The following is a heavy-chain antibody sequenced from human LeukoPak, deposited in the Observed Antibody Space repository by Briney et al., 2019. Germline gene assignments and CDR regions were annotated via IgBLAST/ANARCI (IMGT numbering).Heavy chain of an antibody. Sequence: GRSLRLSCAAAGLTFSSYDMYWVRQTPGKGPEWVSYISASGTSIKYADSVKGRFTIPRDNAKNLVYLQMDSLRAEDTAVYYCVPPAAGLHRTISTEYFQRWGQGTQVIVSS. CDR2: ISASGTSI. CDR3: VPPAAGLHRTISTEYFQR. D-gene: IGHD6-13*01. V-gene: IGHV3-48*03. J-gene: IGHJ1*01. CDR1: GLTFSSYD.